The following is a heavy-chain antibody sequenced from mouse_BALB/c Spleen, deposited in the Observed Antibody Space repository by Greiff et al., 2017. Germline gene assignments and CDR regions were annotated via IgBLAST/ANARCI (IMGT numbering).Heavy chain of an antibody. Sequence: VQLQQSGAELVRPGVSVKISCKGSGYTFTDYAMHWVKQSHAKSLEWIGVISTYYGDASYNQKFKGKATMTVDKSSSTAYMELARLTSEDSAIYYCARETTVVARGAMDYWGQGTSVTVSS. J-gene: IGHJ4*01. CDR1: GYTFTDYA. CDR2: ISTYYGDA. V-gene: IGHV1S137*01. D-gene: IGHD1-1*01. CDR3: ARETTVVARGAMDY.